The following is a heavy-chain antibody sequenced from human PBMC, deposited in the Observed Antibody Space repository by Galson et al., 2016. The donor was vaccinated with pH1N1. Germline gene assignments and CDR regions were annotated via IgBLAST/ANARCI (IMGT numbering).Heavy chain of an antibody. CDR2: ISGGSGTI. J-gene: IGHJ6*02. CDR3: AIVQIYSDSHYMDV. D-gene: IGHD3-22*01. CDR1: GFTFSTYS. V-gene: IGHV3-48*01. Sequence: SLRLSCAASGFTFSTYSMNWVRQAPGKALEWLSYISGGSGTIYYADSVKGRFTISRDNAKNSLYLQMNSLRAEDTAVYYCAIVQIYSDSHYMDVWGQGTTVTVSS.